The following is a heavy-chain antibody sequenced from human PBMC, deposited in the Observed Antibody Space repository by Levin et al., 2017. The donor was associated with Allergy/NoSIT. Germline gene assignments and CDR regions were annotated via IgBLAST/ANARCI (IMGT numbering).Heavy chain of an antibody. V-gene: IGHV3-23*01. D-gene: IGHD2-15*01. Sequence: AGGSLRLSCAASGFTFRSHAMNWVRQVPGKGLEWVSSMSGDGGTTNYVDSVRGRFTISRDKTNNTLYLQMNSLRVEDTAIYYCAKDLMSCSGGSCYSAPDYWGQGTLVTVSS. J-gene: IGHJ4*02. CDR3: AKDLMSCSGGSCYSAPDY. CDR1: GFTFRSHA. CDR2: MSGDGGTT.